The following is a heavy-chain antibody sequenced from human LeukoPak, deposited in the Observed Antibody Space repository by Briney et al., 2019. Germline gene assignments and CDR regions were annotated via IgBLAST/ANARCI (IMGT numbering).Heavy chain of an antibody. D-gene: IGHD3-10*01. CDR1: GFTFSSYG. V-gene: IGHV3-30*18. Sequence: GGSLRLSCAASGFTFSSYGMHWVRQAPGKGLEWVAVISYYGSNKYYADSVKGRFTISRDNSKNTLYLQMNSLRAEDTAVYYCAKDMYYYGSGSYPGFDYWGQGTLVTVSS. CDR2: ISYYGSNK. J-gene: IGHJ4*02. CDR3: AKDMYYYGSGSYPGFDY.